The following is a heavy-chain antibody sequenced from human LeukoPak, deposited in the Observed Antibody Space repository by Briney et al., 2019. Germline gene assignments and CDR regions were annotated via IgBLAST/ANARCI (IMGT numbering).Heavy chain of an antibody. Sequence: SETLSLTCTVSGGSISSGGYYWSWMRQHPGKGLEWIGYIYYSGSTYYNPSLKSRVTISVDTSKNQFSLKLSSVTAADTAVYYCARDRPSSWRENWFDPWGQGTLVTVSS. CDR2: IYYSGST. V-gene: IGHV4-31*03. J-gene: IGHJ5*02. CDR3: ARDRPSSWRENWFDP. D-gene: IGHD2-2*01. CDR1: GGSISSGGYY.